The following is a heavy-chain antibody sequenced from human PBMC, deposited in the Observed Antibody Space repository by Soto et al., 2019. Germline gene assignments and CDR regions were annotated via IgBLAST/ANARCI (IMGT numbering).Heavy chain of an antibody. D-gene: IGHD3-9*01. J-gene: IGHJ4*02. Sequence: PGGSLRLSCAASGFTFSSYAMSWVRQAPGKGLEWVSVISGRGGSTSYADSVKGRFTISRDNSKNTLYLQMNSLRAEDTAVYYCAKVPYDLLTGYYNYWGQGTLVTVSS. CDR1: GFTFSSYA. V-gene: IGHV3-23*01. CDR2: ISGRGGST. CDR3: AKVPYDLLTGYYNY.